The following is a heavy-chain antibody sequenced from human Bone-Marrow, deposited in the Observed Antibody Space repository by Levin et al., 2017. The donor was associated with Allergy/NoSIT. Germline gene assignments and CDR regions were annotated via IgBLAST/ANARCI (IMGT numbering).Heavy chain of an antibody. CDR1: GFTFNNYW. CDR2: IKNDGSET. Sequence: PGGSLRLSCAAFGFTFNNYWMRWVRQTPGKGLESVANIKNDGSETYYVDSEKGRFTISRDNAKNSLHLQMNSLRAEDTAVYYCATAVRGIPFDYWGQGTLVTVSS. D-gene: IGHD2-21*01. V-gene: IGHV3-7*01. CDR3: ATAVRGIPFDY. J-gene: IGHJ4*02.